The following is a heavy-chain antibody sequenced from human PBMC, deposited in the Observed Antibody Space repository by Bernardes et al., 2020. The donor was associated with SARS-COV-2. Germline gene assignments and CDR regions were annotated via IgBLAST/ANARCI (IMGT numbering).Heavy chain of an antibody. CDR2: ISHSGST. J-gene: IGHJ4*02. D-gene: IGHD6-19*01. V-gene: IGHV4-59*01. Sequence: SETLSLTCTVSGGSTSNYYWSWIRQSPGKGLEWIGHISHSGSTNHRPSLKGRVTTSIATSKNQFFLELSSVTAADSAVYYCARSDPGLTYSGGWYYFDNWGQGILVTISS. CDR3: ARSDPGLTYSGGWYYFDN. CDR1: GGSTSNYY.